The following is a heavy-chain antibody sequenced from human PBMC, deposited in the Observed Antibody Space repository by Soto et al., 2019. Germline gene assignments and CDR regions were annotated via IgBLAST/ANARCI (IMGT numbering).Heavy chain of an antibody. CDR1: GFTFSTYS. Sequence: PGGSLRLSCAASGFTFSTYSLNWVRQAPGKGLEWVSSISSSSTYIYYTDSVKGRFTISRDNAKKSLYLQMNSLRAEDTALYYCARVDDYEANAFDYWGPGTLVTVSS. CDR2: ISSSSTYI. D-gene: IGHD3-22*01. J-gene: IGHJ4*02. CDR3: ARVDDYEANAFDY. V-gene: IGHV3-21*01.